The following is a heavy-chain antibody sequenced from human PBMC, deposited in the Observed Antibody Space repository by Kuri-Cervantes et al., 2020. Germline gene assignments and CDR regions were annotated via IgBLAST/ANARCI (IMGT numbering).Heavy chain of an antibody. Sequence: GGSLRLSCKGSGYSFTSYWIGWVRQMPGKGLEWMGIIYPGDSDTRYSPSFQGQVTISADKSISTAYLQWSSLKASDTAMYYCARRGVNCYRNFDYWGQGTLVTVSS. J-gene: IGHJ4*02. CDR2: IYPGDSDT. V-gene: IGHV5-51*01. D-gene: IGHD2-21*01. CDR1: GYSFTSYW. CDR3: ARRGVNCYRNFDY.